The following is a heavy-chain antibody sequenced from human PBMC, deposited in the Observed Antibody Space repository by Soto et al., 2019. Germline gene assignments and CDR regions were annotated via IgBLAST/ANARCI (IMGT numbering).Heavy chain of an antibody. J-gene: IGHJ3*02. D-gene: IGHD4-17*01. Sequence: ASVKVSCKDSGYTFTSYAMHWVRQAPGQRLEWMGWINAGNGNTKYSQKFQGRVTITRDTSASTAYMELSSLRSEDTAVYYCAREGAYGDFSDAFDIWGQGTMVTVS. CDR1: GYTFTSYA. CDR3: AREGAYGDFSDAFDI. CDR2: INAGNGNT. V-gene: IGHV1-3*01.